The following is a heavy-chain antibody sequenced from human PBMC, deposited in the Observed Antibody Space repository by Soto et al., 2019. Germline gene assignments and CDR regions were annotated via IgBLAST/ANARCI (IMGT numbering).Heavy chain of an antibody. J-gene: IGHJ6*02. V-gene: IGHV3-20*04. CDR1: GFTFDDYG. D-gene: IGHD1-26*01. CDR2: INWNGGST. CDR3: ARQIVGAALYYYYGMDV. Sequence: GGSLRLSCAASGFTFDDYGMSWVRQAPGKGLEWVSGINWNGGSTGYADSVKGRFTISRDNAKNSLYLQMNSLRAEDTALYYCARQIVGAALYYYYGMDVWGQGTTVTVSS.